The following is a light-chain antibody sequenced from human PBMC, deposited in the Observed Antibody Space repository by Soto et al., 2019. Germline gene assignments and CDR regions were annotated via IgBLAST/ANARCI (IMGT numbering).Light chain of an antibody. J-gene: IGKJ1*01. V-gene: IGKV3-20*01. CDR3: QQYGSSGT. CDR2: GAS. CDR1: QSVRSN. Sequence: EVVLTQSPGTLSLSPGERATLSCRASQSVRSNLAWYQQKPGQAPRLLIYGASTRATGIPARFSGSGSGTDFTLTISRLEPEDFAVYYCQQYGSSGTFGQGTKVDI.